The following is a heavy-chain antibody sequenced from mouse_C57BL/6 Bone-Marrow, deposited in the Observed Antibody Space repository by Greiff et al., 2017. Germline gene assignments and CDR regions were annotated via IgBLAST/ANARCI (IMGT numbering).Heavy chain of an antibody. CDR3: AKGDFPYYYGSSEYYFDY. Sequence: QVQLQQPGAELVKPGASVKLSCKASGYTFTSYWMQWVKQRPGQGLEWIGEIDPSDSYTNYNQKFKGKATLTVDTSSSTAYMQLSSLTSEDSAVYYCAKGDFPYYYGSSEYYFDYWGQGTTLTVSS. CDR2: IDPSDSYT. CDR1: GYTFTSYW. V-gene: IGHV1-50*01. J-gene: IGHJ2*01. D-gene: IGHD1-1*01.